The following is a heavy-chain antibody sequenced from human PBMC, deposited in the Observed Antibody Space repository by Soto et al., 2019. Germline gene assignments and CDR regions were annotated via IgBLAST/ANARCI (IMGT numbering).Heavy chain of an antibody. CDR2: ISSSSSYI. V-gene: IGHV3-21*01. J-gene: IGHJ4*02. CDR1: GFTFSSYS. D-gene: IGHD3-22*01. Sequence: EVQLVESGGGLVKPGGSLRLSCAASGFTFSSYSMNWVRQAPGKGLEWVSSISSSSSYIYYADSVKGRFTISRDNAKNSLYLQMNSLRAEDTAVYYCARDSDYDSSGYYYHPLDYWGQGTLVTVSS. CDR3: ARDSDYDSSGYYYHPLDY.